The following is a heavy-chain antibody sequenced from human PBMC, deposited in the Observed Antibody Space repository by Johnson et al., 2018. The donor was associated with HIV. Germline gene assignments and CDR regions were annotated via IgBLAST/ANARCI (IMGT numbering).Heavy chain of an antibody. Sequence: VQLVESGGGVVQPGGSLRLSCAASGFTFDDYAMHWVRQAPGKGLEWVSGISWNSGSIGYADSVKGRFTISRDNAKNSLYLQMNTLRAEDTAVYYCVRDRGYYGRVDVFDILGQGAMVTVSS. CDR2: ISWNSGSI. D-gene: IGHD3-10*02. CDR1: GFTFDDYA. V-gene: IGHV3-9*01. J-gene: IGHJ3*02. CDR3: VRDRGYYGRVDVFDI.